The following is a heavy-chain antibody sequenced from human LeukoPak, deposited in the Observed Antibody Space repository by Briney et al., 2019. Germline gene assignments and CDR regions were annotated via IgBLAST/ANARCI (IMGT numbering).Heavy chain of an antibody. CDR1: GGSISSYY. V-gene: IGHV4-59*01. D-gene: IGHD3-10*01. J-gene: IGHJ6*02. CDR2: IYYSGST. Sequence: SETLSLTCTVSGGSISSYYWSWIRQPPGKGLEWIGYIYYSGSTNYNPSLKSRVTISVDTSKNQFSLKLSSVTAADTAVYYCATGGLVRGVISLPPFMDVWGQGTTVTVSS. CDR3: ATGGLVRGVISLPPFMDV.